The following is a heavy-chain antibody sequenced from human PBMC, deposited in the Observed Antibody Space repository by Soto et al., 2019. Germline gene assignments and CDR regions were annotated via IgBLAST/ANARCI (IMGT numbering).Heavy chain of an antibody. V-gene: IGHV1-2*02. D-gene: IGHD3-22*01. CDR2: INPNSGGT. CDR3: ASNYYDSSGYYYVFYYYYGMDV. CDR1: GYTFTGYY. Sequence: GAAVKVSCKASGYTFTGYYMHWVRQAPGQGPEWMGWINPNSGGTNYAQKFQGRVTMTRDTSISTAYMELSRLRSDDTAVYYCASNYYDSSGYYYVFYYYYGMDVWGQGTTVTVSS. J-gene: IGHJ6*02.